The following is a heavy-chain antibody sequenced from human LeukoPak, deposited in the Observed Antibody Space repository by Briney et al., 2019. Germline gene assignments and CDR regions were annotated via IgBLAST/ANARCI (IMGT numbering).Heavy chain of an antibody. Sequence: GGSLRLSCAASGFTFSSYAMSWVRQAPGKGLEWVSAISGSGGSTYYADPVKGRFTISRDNSKNTLYLQMNSLRAEDTAVYYCAKDWAGEEGLPDYWGQGTLVTVSS. J-gene: IGHJ4*02. CDR2: ISGSGGST. V-gene: IGHV3-23*01. D-gene: IGHD1-26*01. CDR1: GFTFSSYA. CDR3: AKDWAGEEGLPDY.